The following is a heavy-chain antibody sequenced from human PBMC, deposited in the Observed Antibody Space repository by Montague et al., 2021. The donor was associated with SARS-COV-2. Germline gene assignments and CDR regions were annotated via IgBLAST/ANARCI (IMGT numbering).Heavy chain of an antibody. J-gene: IGHJ6*02. Sequence: PALVKPTQTLTLTCTFSGFSLSTSGMCVSWIRQPPGKALEWLALIDWDDDKYYSTSLKTRLTISKDTSKNQVVLTMTNMDPVDTATYYCAGMDILTGYYAYGMDVWGQGTTVTVSS. V-gene: IGHV2-70*01. D-gene: IGHD3-9*01. CDR2: IDWDDDK. CDR3: AGMDILTGYYAYGMDV. CDR1: GFSLSTSGMC.